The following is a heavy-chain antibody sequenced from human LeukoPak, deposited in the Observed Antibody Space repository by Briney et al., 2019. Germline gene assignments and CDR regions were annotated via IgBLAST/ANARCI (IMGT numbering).Heavy chain of an antibody. V-gene: IGHV3-23*01. J-gene: IGHJ5*02. Sequence: PGGSLRLSCAASGFTFSSYGMHWVRQAPGKGLEWVSAISGSGGSTYYADSVKGRFTISRDSSKNTLYLQMNSLRAEDTAVYYCAKEFVVPAAKFGFDPWGQGTLVTVSS. CDR1: GFTFSSYG. CDR2: ISGSGGST. D-gene: IGHD2-2*01. CDR3: AKEFVVPAAKFGFDP.